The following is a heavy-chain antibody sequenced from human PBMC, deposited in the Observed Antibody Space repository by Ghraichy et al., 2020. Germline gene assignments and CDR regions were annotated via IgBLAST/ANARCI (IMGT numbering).Heavy chain of an antibody. CDR1: GGSLSGNF. CDR2: INPSGST. CDR3: ARGHQRMTAFGLVTAHGAFDV. D-gene: IGHD3-3*01. J-gene: IGHJ3*01. V-gene: IGHV4-34*01. Sequence: SETLSLTCAAYGGSLSGNFWGWIRQFPGKGLEWIGEINPSGSTSYNPSLKSRVTMSVDTSRNQFSLKLSSVTAADTAVFYCARGHQRMTAFGLVTAHGAFDVWGQGTMVTVSS.